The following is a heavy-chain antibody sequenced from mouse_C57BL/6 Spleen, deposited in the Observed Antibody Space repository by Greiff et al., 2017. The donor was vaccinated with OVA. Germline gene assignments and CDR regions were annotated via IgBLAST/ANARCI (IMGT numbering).Heavy chain of an antibody. CDR1: GYTFTSYW. J-gene: IGHJ2*01. Sequence: QVQLQQPGAELVKPGASVTLSCKASGYTFTSYWMHWVKQRPGQGLEWIGMIHPNSGSTNYNEKFKSKATLTVYKSSSTAYMQLSSLTSEDSAVYYCAREDYSNYHWGQGTTLTVSS. V-gene: IGHV1-64*01. CDR2: IHPNSGST. CDR3: AREDYSNYH. D-gene: IGHD2-5*01.